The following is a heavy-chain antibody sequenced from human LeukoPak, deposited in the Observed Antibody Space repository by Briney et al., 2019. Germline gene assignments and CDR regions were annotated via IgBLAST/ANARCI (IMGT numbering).Heavy chain of an antibody. CDR2: IKSKTDGGTT. CDR1: GFTFSNAW. D-gene: IGHD3-10*01. CDR3: TTDLYGSGSSYYFDY. J-gene: IGHJ4*02. V-gene: IGHV3-15*01. Sequence: PGGSLRLSCAASGFTFSNAWMSWVRQAPGKGLEWVGRIKSKTDGGTTDYAAPVKGRFTISRDDSKNTLYLQMNSLKTEDTAVYYCTTDLYGSGSSYYFDYWGQGTLVTVSS.